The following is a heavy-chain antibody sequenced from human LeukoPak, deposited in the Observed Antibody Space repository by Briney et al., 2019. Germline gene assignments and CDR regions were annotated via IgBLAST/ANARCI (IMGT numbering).Heavy chain of an antibody. J-gene: IGHJ6*02. CDR2: INAGNGNT. Sequence: ASVKVSCKASGYTFTSYAMHWVRQAPGQRLEWMGWINAGNGNTKYSQKFQGRVTITRDTSASTAYMELSSLRSEDTAVYYCARGRVGSWYYYYYGMDVWGQGATVTVSS. V-gene: IGHV1-3*01. D-gene: IGHD6-13*01. CDR3: ARGRVGSWYYYYYGMDV. CDR1: GYTFTSYA.